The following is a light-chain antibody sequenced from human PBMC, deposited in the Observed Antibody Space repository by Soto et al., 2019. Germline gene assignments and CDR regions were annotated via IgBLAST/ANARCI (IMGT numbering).Light chain of an antibody. CDR3: QEYNNYWT. J-gene: IGKJ1*01. V-gene: IGKV1-5*01. Sequence: DIQMTQSPSTLSASVGDRVTITCRASQAISRWLAWYQQKPGKAPRLLIYTASTLESGVPSRFSASGSGTEFTLTISSLHPDDFATYYCQEYNNYWTFGQGTKVDIK. CDR2: TAS. CDR1: QAISRW.